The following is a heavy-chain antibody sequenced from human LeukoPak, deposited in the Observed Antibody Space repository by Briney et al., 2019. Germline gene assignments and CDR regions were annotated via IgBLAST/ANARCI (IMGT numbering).Heavy chain of an antibody. D-gene: IGHD2-15*01. Sequence: SETLSLTCTVSGGSISSSSYYWGWIRQPPGKGLEWIGSIYYRGSTYYNPSLMSRVTIFVDTSKNQFSLKLSSVTAADTAVYYCARHGYCSGGSCYSWGYYYYMDVWGKGTTVTISS. CDR1: GGSISSSSYY. CDR2: IYYRGST. V-gene: IGHV4-39*01. J-gene: IGHJ6*03. CDR3: ARHGYCSGGSCYSWGYYYYMDV.